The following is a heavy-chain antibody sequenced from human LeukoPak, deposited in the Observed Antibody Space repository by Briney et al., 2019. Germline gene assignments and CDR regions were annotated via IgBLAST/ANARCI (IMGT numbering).Heavy chain of an antibody. D-gene: IGHD6-13*01. V-gene: IGHV1-18*01. CDR1: GYTFTSYG. CDR2: ISAYNGNT. CDR3: ARDLEGIAAPRSPKNAFDI. Sequence: ASLKVSCKASGYTFTSYGISWVRQAPGQGLEWMGWISAYNGNTNYAQKLQGRVTMTTDTSTSTAYMELRSLRSDDTAVYYCARDLEGIAAPRSPKNAFDIWGQGTMVTVSS. J-gene: IGHJ3*02.